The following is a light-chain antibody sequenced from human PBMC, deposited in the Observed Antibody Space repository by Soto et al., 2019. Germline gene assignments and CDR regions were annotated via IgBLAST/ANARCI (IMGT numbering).Light chain of an antibody. CDR1: QSVSSTY. CDR3: QQYGSSPWT. V-gene: IGKV3-20*01. Sequence: EIVLTQSPGTLSLSPWERATLSCWASQSVSSTYLAWYQQKPGQAPRLLIYGASSRATGIPDRFSGSGSGTDFTLTISRLEPEDFAVYYCQQYGSSPWTFGQGTKVEIK. CDR2: GAS. J-gene: IGKJ1*01.